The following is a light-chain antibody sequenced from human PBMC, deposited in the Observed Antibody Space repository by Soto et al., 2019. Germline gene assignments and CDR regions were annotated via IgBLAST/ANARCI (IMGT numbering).Light chain of an antibody. CDR2: GAS. Sequence: EIVLTQSPATLSVSPGERVTLSCRASQSVDISLAWYQQKPGQAPRLLIYGASTRATDMPGTFSGRGSGTEFTLTISSLRPEDFAVYYCQQYRSWHRTFGQGTKVDIK. J-gene: IGKJ1*01. V-gene: IGKV3-15*01. CDR1: QSVDIS. CDR3: QQYRSWHRT.